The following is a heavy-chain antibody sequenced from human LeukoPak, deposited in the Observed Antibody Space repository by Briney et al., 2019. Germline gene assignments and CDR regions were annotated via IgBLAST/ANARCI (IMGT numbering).Heavy chain of an antibody. CDR3: AKLSLSGRSQSADY. CDR2: ISGGGDIT. J-gene: IGHJ4*02. Sequence: GGSLRLSCAASGFNFANHAMSWVRQTPGKGLEWVSAISGGGDITYYADSVKGRFTISRDNSKNTLFLQMNSLRAEDTAVYYCAKLSLSGRSQSADYWGQGTLVTVSS. D-gene: IGHD3-10*01. V-gene: IGHV3-23*01. CDR1: GFNFANHA.